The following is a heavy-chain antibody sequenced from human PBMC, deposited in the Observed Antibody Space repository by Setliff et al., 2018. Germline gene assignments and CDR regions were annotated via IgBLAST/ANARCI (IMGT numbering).Heavy chain of an antibody. D-gene: IGHD1-1*01. V-gene: IGHV1-69*13. J-gene: IGHJ3*02. Sequence: SVKVSCKVSGDTFRSYALTWVRQAPGQGLEWMGGVIPMSTTPRYAQKFQGRITITADESTRTVYMELTSLRSEDTAVYCCARDSLTTLRRRSFDIWGQGTMVTVSS. CDR3: ARDSLTTLRRRSFDI. CDR1: GDTFRSYA. CDR2: VIPMSTTP.